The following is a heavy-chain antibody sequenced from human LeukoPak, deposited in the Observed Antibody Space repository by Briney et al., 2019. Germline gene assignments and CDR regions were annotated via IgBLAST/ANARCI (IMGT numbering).Heavy chain of an antibody. CDR3: AKDDHGGSGWRDYFDQ. CDR2: ISGGTP. Sequence: PGGSLRLSCAASGFTFSSYDMSWVRQAPGRGLEWVSAISGGTPYYADSVKGRFTISRDNSKNTLYLQMNSLRAEDTAVYYCAKDDHGGSGWRDYFDQWGQGTLVTVSS. V-gene: IGHV3-23*01. CDR1: GFTFSSYD. J-gene: IGHJ4*02. D-gene: IGHD6-19*01.